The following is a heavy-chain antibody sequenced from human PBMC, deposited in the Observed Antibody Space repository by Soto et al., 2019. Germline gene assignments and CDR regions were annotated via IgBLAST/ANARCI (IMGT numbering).Heavy chain of an antibody. CDR3: AKYPVGWPLRHYFDY. CDR2: ISGSGGST. V-gene: IGHV3-23*01. J-gene: IGHJ4*02. Sequence: EVQLLESGGGLVQPGGSLRLSCAASGFTFSSYAMSWVRQAPGKGLEWVSAISGSGGSTYYADSVKGRFTISRDNSKNTMYLQMNSLRAEDTAVYYCAKYPVGWPLRHYFDYWGQGTLVTVSS. CDR1: GFTFSSYA. D-gene: IGHD4-17*01.